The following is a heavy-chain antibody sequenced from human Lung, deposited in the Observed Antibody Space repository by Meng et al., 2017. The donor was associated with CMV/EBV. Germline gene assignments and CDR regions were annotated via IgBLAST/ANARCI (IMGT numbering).Heavy chain of an antibody. CDR2: INHSGST. CDR1: GGSFSAYY. CDR3: ARGGDYGDGGFDY. V-gene: IGHV4-34*01. Sequence: SETLSLXXAVYGGSFSAYYWNWIRQPPGKGLEWIGEINHSGSTNYNPSLKSRVTISVDTSKNQFSLKLSSVTAADTAVYSCARGGDYGDGGFDYWGRGTLVTVSS. D-gene: IGHD4-17*01. J-gene: IGHJ4*02.